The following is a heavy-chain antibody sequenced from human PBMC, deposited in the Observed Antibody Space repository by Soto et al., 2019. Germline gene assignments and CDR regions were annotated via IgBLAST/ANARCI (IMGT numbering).Heavy chain of an antibody. CDR3: ARGTHSHSGSHELDA. V-gene: IGHV3-23*04. J-gene: IGHJ5*02. CDR1: GFIFGDHV. Sequence: EVQLVESGGRLVQRGGSLRLSCSGSGFIFGDHVMDWVRQAPGKGLEWVAGISGSGNSPFFRDSVKGRFTISRDNSKNTVYLEMNNLRDEDSAMYFCARGTHSHSGSHELDAWGLGTLVTVSS. CDR2: ISGSGNSP. D-gene: IGHD1-26*01.